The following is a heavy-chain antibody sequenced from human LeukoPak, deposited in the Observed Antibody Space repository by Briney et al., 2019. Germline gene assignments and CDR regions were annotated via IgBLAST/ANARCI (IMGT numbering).Heavy chain of an antibody. Sequence: QPGGSLRLSCAASGFTFSSYWMHWVRQPPGEGLVWVSRIKNDGSTTTYADSVKGRFTVSRDNAKNTLYLQMNSLRVEDTAVYYCARDQFGGSYRDYWGQGTLVTVSS. CDR1: GFTFSSYW. CDR2: IKNDGSTT. V-gene: IGHV3-74*01. D-gene: IGHD1-26*01. CDR3: ARDQFGGSYRDY. J-gene: IGHJ4*02.